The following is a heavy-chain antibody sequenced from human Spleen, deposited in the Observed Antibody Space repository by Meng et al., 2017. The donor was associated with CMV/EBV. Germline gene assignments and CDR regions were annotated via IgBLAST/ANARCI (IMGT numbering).Heavy chain of an antibody. CDR1: GGYISISNYY. J-gene: IGHJ2*01. Sequence: LVHPSPTRSHTCTFPGGYISISNYYWSWIRQPPGKGLEWSGHIYNSGSTYYNPSLKSRITISVDTSKNQFSLKLSSVTAADTAVYYCARGQKGYFDLWGRGALVTVSS. CDR2: IYNSGST. CDR3: ARGQKGYFDL. V-gene: IGHV4-30-4*01.